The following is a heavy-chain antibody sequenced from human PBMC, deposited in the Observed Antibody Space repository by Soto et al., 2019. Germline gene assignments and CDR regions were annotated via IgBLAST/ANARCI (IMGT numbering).Heavy chain of an antibody. J-gene: IGHJ6*02. CDR1: GFPFSRCS. CDR3: ARGGVDYYGMDV. Sequence: EVQLVESGGGLGKPGGSLRLSCAASGFPFSRCSMNWVRQAPGKGLEWVSFISSSSDYIYNADSVKGRFTISRDNAKNSLYLQMNSLRAEDTALYYCARGGVDYYGMDVWGQGTTVTVSS. D-gene: IGHD3-16*01. V-gene: IGHV3-21*06. CDR2: ISSSSDYI.